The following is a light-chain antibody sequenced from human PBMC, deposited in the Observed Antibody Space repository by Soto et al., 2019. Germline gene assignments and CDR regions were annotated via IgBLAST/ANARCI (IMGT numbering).Light chain of an antibody. CDR3: SSYTSSSPWV. CDR1: SSAVGGYNY. V-gene: IGLV2-14*01. Sequence: QSVLTQPASVSGSPGQSITISCTGTSSAVGGYNYVSCYQQHPGKAPKLMIYDVSIRPSGVSNRFSGSKSGNTASLTISGLQAEDEADYYCSSYTSSSPWVFGGGTKLTVL. J-gene: IGLJ3*02. CDR2: DVS.